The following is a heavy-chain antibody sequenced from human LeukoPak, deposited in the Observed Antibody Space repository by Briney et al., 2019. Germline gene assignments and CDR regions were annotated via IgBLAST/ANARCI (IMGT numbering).Heavy chain of an antibody. Sequence: GASVKVSCKASGGTFSSYAISWVRQAPGQGLEWMGGIIPIFGTANYAQKFQGRVTITADKSTSTAYMELSSLRSEDTAVYYCARGLSRIRKTLRITMVRGGNNWFDSWGQGTLVTVSS. CDR3: ARGLSRIRKTLRITMVRGGNNWFDS. CDR2: IIPIFGTA. J-gene: IGHJ5*01. CDR1: GGTFSSYA. D-gene: IGHD3-10*01. V-gene: IGHV1-69*06.